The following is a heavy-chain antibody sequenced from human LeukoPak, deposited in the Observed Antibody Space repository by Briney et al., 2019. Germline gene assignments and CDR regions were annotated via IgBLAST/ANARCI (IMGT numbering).Heavy chain of an antibody. D-gene: IGHD3-9*01. CDR1: GFTFNNHA. Sequence: GGSLRLSCAASGFTFNNHAMSWARQAPGKGLEWVSYISSSSSTIYYADSVKGRFTSSRDNAKNSLYLHMNSLRADDTAVYYCAFDWLGALDIWGQGTMVTVSS. CDR3: AFDWLGALDI. J-gene: IGHJ3*02. V-gene: IGHV3-48*01. CDR2: ISSSSSTI.